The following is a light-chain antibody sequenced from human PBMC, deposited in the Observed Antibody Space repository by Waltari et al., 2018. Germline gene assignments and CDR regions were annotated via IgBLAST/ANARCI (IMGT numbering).Light chain of an antibody. CDR2: DKN. CDR3: HSRDASGVAGS. J-gene: IGLJ2*01. Sequence: SSELTQDPAVSVAMGQTVRITCHGDSLRSYYAIWYQQRPGQAPILVMYDKNNRPSGVPDRFSGSSSHNTASLTITGAQAEDEASYYCHSRDASGVAGSFGGGTKLTVL. CDR1: SLRSYY. V-gene: IGLV3-19*01.